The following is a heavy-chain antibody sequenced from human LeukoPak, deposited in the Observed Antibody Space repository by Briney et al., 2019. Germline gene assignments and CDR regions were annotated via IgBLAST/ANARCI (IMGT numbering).Heavy chain of an antibody. CDR2: ISPSGGIT. D-gene: IGHD3-22*01. Sequence: GGSLRLSCAASGFTFSSHGMNWVRQAPGKGLEWVSGISPSGGITYYTDSVKGRFTISRDNSKNTLYLQMNSLRAEDTAVYYCAKDRYYYDSSIGLYYFDYWGQGTLVTVSS. CDR1: GFTFSSHG. J-gene: IGHJ4*02. CDR3: AKDRYYYDSSIGLYYFDY. V-gene: IGHV3-23*01.